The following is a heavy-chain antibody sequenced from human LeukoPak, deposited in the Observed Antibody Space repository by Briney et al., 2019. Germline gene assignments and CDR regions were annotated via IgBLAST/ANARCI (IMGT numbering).Heavy chain of an antibody. J-gene: IGHJ5*02. CDR2: ISWDSGII. CDR1: GFIFDDYA. V-gene: IGHV3-9*01. Sequence: PGGSLRLSCAASGFIFDDYAMHWVRQAPGKGLEWVSGISWDSGIIGYADSVKGRFTIGRDNAKNSLYLQMDSLRPEHTALYYCVKDQTTVSLSGWFDPWGQGTLVTVSP. D-gene: IGHD4-17*01. CDR3: VKDQTTVSLSGWFDP.